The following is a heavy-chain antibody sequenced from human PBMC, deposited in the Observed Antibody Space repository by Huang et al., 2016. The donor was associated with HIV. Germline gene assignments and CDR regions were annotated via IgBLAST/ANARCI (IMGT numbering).Heavy chain of an antibody. V-gene: IGHV4-59*01. D-gene: IGHD6-13*01. J-gene: IGHJ6*02. CDR2: IPYSGST. Sequence: QVQLQESGPGLVKPSETLSLTCTVSGGSISSYYWSWIRQPPGKGLEWIGYIPYSGSTNYNPSLESRVTTSVDTSKNQFFLKLSSVTAADTAVYYCARGGPYSRDYYYYGMDVWGQGTTVTVSS. CDR3: ARGGPYSRDYYYYGMDV. CDR1: GGSISSYY.